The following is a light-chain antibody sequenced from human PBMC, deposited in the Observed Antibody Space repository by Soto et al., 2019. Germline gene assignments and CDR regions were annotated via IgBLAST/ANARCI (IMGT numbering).Light chain of an antibody. CDR2: EVN. V-gene: IGLV2-8*01. CDR1: SSDVGGYNY. Sequence: QSALTQPPSASGSPGQSVTISCTGTSSDVGGYNYVSWYQQHPGKAPKLMIYEVNKRPSGVPDRFSGSKSGNTASLTVSGLQAEDEADYSCSSYEGSDNPYVFGTGTKLTVL. CDR3: SSYEGSDNPYV. J-gene: IGLJ1*01.